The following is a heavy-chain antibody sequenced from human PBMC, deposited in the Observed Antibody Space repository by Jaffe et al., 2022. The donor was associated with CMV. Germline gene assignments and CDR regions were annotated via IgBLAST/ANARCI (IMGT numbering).Heavy chain of an antibody. V-gene: IGHV1-2*02. CDR2: INPNSGGT. J-gene: IGHJ6*02. Sequence: QVQLVQSGAEVKKPGASVKVSCKASGYTFTGYYMHWVRQAPGQGLEWMGWINPNSGGTNYAQKFQGRVTMTRDTSISTAYMELSRLRSDDTAVYYCARGNIVVVPAAIRYYGMDVWGQGTTVTVSS. CDR3: ARGNIVVVPAAIRYYGMDV. CDR1: GYTFTGYY. D-gene: IGHD2-2*01.